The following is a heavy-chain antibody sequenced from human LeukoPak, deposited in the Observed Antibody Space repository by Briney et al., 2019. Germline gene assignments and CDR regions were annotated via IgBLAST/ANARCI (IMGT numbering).Heavy chain of an antibody. J-gene: IGHJ5*02. CDR3: ARENSGWFDP. Sequence: GRSLRLSCAASGFTFSSYGMHWVRQAPGKGLEWVAVVWYDGSNKYYADSVKGRFTISRDNSKNTLYLQMNSLRAEDTAVYYCARENSGWFDPWGQGTLVTVSS. D-gene: IGHD4-23*01. CDR1: GFTFSSYG. V-gene: IGHV3-33*01. CDR2: VWYDGSNK.